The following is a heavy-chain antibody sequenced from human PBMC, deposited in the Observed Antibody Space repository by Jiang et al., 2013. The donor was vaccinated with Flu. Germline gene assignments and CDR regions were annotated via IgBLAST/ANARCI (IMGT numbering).Heavy chain of an antibody. Sequence: SYAMSWVRQAPGKGLEWVSAISGSGGSTYYADSVKGRFTISRDNSKNTLYLQMNSLRAEDTAVYYCARSPDYDFWSGSAWGFDYWGQGTLVTVSS. CDR3: ARSPDYDFWSGSAWGFDY. V-gene: IGHV3-23*01. CDR1: SYA. J-gene: IGHJ4*02. CDR2: ISGSGGST. D-gene: IGHD3-3*01.